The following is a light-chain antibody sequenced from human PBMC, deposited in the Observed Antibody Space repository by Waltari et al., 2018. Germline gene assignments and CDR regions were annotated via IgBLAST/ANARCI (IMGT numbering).Light chain of an antibody. CDR1: SSNIGSYT. CDR3: ATWDDSLDGPL. CDR2: DNN. V-gene: IGLV1-44*01. J-gene: IGLJ1*01. Sequence: QSVLTQPPSASGTPGQRVAISCSGSSSNIGSYTVKCYQQLPGTAPKLLIYDNNQRPSGVPDRFSGSKAGTSASLAISGLQSDDEADYYCATWDDSLDGPLFGTGTKVTVL.